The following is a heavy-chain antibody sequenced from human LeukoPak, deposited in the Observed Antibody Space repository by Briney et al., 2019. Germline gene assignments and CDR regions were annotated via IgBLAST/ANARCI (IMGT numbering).Heavy chain of an antibody. CDR2: ISAYNGNT. CDR1: GYTFTSYG. V-gene: IGHV1-18*04. D-gene: IGHD3-9*01. J-gene: IGHJ6*04. Sequence: ASVKVSCKASGYTFTSYGISWVRQAPGQGLEWMGWISAYNGNTNYAQKLQGRVTMTTETSTSTAYMELRSLRSDDTAVYYCARVSRYFDWLPYNYGMDVWGKGTTVSVSS. CDR3: ARVSRYFDWLPYNYGMDV.